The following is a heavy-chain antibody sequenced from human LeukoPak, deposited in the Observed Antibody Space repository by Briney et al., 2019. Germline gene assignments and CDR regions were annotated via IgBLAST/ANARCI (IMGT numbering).Heavy chain of an antibody. V-gene: IGHV3-23*01. CDR3: AKDASGYDRGGLFDY. D-gene: IGHD5-12*01. CDR2: ISGSGGST. J-gene: IGHJ4*02. Sequence: GGSLRLSCAASGFTFSSYAMSWVRQPPGKGLEWVSAISGSGGSTYYADSVKGRFTISRDNSKNTLYLQMNSLRAEDTAVYYCAKDASGYDRGGLFDYWGQGTLVTVSS. CDR1: GFTFSSYA.